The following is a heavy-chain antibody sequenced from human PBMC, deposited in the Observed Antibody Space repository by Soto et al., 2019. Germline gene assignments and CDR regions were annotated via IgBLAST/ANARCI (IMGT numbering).Heavy chain of an antibody. CDR1: GGSISSGGYS. Sequence: SETLSLTCAVSGGSISSGGYSWSWIRQPPGKGLEWIGYIYHSGSTYYNQSLKSRVTISVDRSKNQFSLKLSSVTAADTAVYYCARTPDIWGKGTMVTVAS. J-gene: IGHJ3*02. CDR3: ARTPDI. CDR2: IYHSGST. V-gene: IGHV4-30-2*01.